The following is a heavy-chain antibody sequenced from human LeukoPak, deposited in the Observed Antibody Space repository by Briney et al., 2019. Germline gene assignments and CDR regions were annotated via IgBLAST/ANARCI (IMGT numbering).Heavy chain of an antibody. D-gene: IGHD6-19*01. Sequence: PGGSLRLSCVASEFTITSYAMNWVCQARGKGLEWVSVISGSGGSTYYADSVKGRFTISRDNSKNTLYLQMNSLRAEDTALYYCAKGLRYSSGWYSRGGMDVWGQGSTVTVSS. CDR3: AKGLRYSSGWYSRGGMDV. V-gene: IGHV3-23*01. J-gene: IGHJ6*02. CDR2: ISGSGGST. CDR1: EFTITSYA.